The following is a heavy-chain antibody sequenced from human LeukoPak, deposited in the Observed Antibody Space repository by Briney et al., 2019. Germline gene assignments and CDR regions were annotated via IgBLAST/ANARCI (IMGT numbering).Heavy chain of an antibody. J-gene: IGHJ5*02. Sequence: QVQLQESGPGLVKPSETLSLTCTVSGGSISSYYWSWIRQPPGKGLEWIGYIYYSGSTNYNPSLKSRVTISVDTSKNQFSLKLSSVTAADTAVYYCARHVLRSGSYYNWFDPWGQGTLVTVSS. CDR3: ARHVLRSGSYYNWFDP. D-gene: IGHD3-10*01. CDR1: GGSISSYY. V-gene: IGHV4-59*08. CDR2: IYYSGST.